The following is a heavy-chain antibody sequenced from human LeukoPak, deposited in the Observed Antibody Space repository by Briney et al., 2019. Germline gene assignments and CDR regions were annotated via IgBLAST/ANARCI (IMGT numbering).Heavy chain of an antibody. Sequence: GASVKVSCMASLGTLSRNDISWVRQAPGEGLEWMGGILPLFGTPKNAQKFQGRVTITADKSTRTAYMELSSLRSEDTAVYYCASGRTDIVVVPATLRNYYFDYWGQGTLVTVSS. V-gene: IGHV1-69*06. CDR1: LGTLSRND. CDR3: ASGRTDIVVVPATLRNYYFDY. J-gene: IGHJ4*02. D-gene: IGHD2-2*01. CDR2: ILPLFGTP.